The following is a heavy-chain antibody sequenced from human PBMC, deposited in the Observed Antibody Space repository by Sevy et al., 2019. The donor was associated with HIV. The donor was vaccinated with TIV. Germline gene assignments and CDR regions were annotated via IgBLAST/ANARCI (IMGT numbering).Heavy chain of an antibody. J-gene: IGHJ6*02. CDR3: AGGDVLLWFGESGYYYGMDV. CDR1: GYTFTSYG. CDR2: ISAYNGNT. Sequence: ASVKVSCKASGYTFTSYGISWVRQAPGQGLEWMGWISAYNGNTNYAQKLQGRVTMTTDTSTSTAYMGLRGLRSDDTAVYYCAGGDVLLWFGESGYYYGMDVWGQGTTVTVSS. V-gene: IGHV1-18*01. D-gene: IGHD3-10*01.